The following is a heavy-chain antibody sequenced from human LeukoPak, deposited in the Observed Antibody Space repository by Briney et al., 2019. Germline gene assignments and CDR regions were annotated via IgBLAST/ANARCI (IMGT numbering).Heavy chain of an antibody. D-gene: IGHD6-6*01. CDR3: ARRTYSSSSSLFDY. J-gene: IGHJ4*02. Sequence: ASVKVSCKASGYTFTTYGISWVRQAPGQGLEWMAWISAYNGNTNYAQNLQGRFTITTDTSTTTGYMELRSLRSDDTAFYYCARRTYSSSSSLFDYWGQGTLVTVSS. CDR1: GYTFTTYG. V-gene: IGHV1-18*01. CDR2: ISAYNGNT.